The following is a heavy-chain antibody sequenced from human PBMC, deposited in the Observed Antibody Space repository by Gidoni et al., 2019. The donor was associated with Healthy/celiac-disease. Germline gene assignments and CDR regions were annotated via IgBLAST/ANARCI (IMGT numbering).Heavy chain of an antibody. CDR2: IKSKTDGGTT. D-gene: IGHD2-2*01. CDR1: GLTFSNAW. V-gene: IGHV3-15*01. J-gene: IGHJ5*02. Sequence: EVQLVESGGGLVKPGGSLRLSCAASGLTFSNAWMSWVRQAPGKGLEWVDRIKSKTDGGTTDYAAPVKGRFTISRDDSKNTRYLQMNSLKTEDTAVYYCTTERYCSSTNCLYPWGQGTLVTVSS. CDR3: TTERYCSSTNCLYP.